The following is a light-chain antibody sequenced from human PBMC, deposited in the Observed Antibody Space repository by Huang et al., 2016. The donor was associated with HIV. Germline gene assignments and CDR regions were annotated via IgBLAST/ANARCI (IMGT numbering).Light chain of an antibody. J-gene: IGKJ5*01. CDR3: LQDYNYPIT. CDR2: AAS. CDR1: QGIRVD. Sequence: ASQLTQSPSSLSASLGDTITITCRASQGIRVDLGWVQQKPGQAPKLLIYAASTLQSGVPSRFSCTASGTDFFTLTINNLQPEDFATYYCLQDYNYPITFGQGTRLDI. V-gene: IGKV1-6*02.